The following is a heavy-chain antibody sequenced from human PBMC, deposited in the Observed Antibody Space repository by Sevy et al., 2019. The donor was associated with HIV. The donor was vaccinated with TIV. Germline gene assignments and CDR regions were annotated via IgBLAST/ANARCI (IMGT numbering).Heavy chain of an antibody. CDR1: GFTFSDYF. D-gene: IGHD2-8*01. CDR3: ARQNRRCTNGICYGYYGLDV. V-gene: IGHV3-11*01. Sequence: GGSLRLSCAASGFTFSDYFMTWIRQAPGKGLEWVSYISLSGSTIYYADSVKGRFTISRDNAKNSLSLQMNSLRAEDTAVYYCARQNRRCTNGICYGYYGLDVWGQGTTVTVSS. CDR2: ISLSGSTI. J-gene: IGHJ6*02.